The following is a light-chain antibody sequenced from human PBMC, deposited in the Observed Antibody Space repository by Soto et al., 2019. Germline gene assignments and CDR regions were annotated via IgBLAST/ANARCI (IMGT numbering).Light chain of an antibody. CDR1: QSVSSY. CDR2: AGS. Sequence: ESVLPQSPATLSLSPGERATLSCRASQSVSSYLAWYQQKPGQAPRLLIHAGSTRATGIPARISGSGSGTEFTLTISSLQSEDFAVYYCQQFRNWPWTFGQGTKVDNK. CDR3: QQFRNWPWT. J-gene: IGKJ1*01. V-gene: IGKV3-11*01.